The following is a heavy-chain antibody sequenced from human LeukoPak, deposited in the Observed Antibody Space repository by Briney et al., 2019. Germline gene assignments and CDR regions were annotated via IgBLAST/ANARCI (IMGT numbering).Heavy chain of an antibody. CDR2: INPNSGGT. D-gene: IGHD6-13*01. J-gene: IGHJ5*02. Sequence: ASVKVSCKASGYTFTGYYMHWVRQAPGQGLEWMGWINPNSGGTNYAQKFQGRVTMTRDTSISTAYMELRSLRSDDTAVYYCARDRVYSSSWYAPNWFDPWGQGTLVTVSS. CDR1: GYTFTGYY. CDR3: ARDRVYSSSWYAPNWFDP. V-gene: IGHV1-2*02.